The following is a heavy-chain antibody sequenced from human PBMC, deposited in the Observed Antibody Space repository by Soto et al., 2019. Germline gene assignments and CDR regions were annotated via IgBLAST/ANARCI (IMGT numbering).Heavy chain of an antibody. D-gene: IGHD3-3*01. CDR2: IDPDGGST. CDR3: ASLIGVDVLRDY. Sequence: QVQLVQSGAEVKKPGASVKVFCMASGYNFANYYMHWVRQAPGQGPEWMGIIDPDGGSTSYAQKFQGRVSMTSDTSTGTIYMELSSLRSEDTAVYYCASLIGVDVLRDYWGQGTLVTVSS. CDR1: GYNFANYY. V-gene: IGHV1-46*01. J-gene: IGHJ4*02.